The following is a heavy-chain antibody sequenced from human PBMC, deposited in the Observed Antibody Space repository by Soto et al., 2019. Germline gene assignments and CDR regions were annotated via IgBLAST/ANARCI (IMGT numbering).Heavy chain of an antibody. CDR2: ISGYNGQA. J-gene: IGHJ4*02. CDR1: TYSFHSYG. V-gene: IGHV1-18*01. Sequence: QVQLLQSGAELKKPGTSVKVSCKASTYSFHSYGMAWVRQAPGQGLEWMGWISGYNGQALYAQKCQGRITRTRDTYTSTADMELRNLRSDDTAVYYCARLYCSSGMCYDLDHLGQGTLVTVSS. CDR3: ARLYCSSGMCYDLDH. D-gene: IGHD2-15*01.